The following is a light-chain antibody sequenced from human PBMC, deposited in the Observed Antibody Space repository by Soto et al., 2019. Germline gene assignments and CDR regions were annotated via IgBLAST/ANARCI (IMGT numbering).Light chain of an antibody. CDR1: QSVDSS. J-gene: IGKJ1*01. Sequence: EIVMTQSPATLSVSPGGRVTLFCRASQSVDSSLVWYRQKPGQAPRVVIYDASTRATGVPARFSGTGSGTRFTLTISGLQSEDFAVYYCQQYNNWPRTFGRGTKLEL. V-gene: IGKV3-15*01. CDR2: DAS. CDR3: QQYNNWPRT.